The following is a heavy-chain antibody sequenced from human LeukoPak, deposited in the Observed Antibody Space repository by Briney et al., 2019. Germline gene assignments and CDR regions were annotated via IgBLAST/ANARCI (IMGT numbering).Heavy chain of an antibody. CDR1: GGSISSSSYY. J-gene: IGHJ6*03. CDR3: ARVDRNYYYYYMDV. V-gene: IGHV4-39*01. Sequence: SETLSLTCTVSGGSISSSSYYWGWIRQPPGKGLEWIGSIYYSGSTYYNPSLKSRVTISVDTSKNQFSLELSSVTAADTAVYYCARVDRNYYYYYMDVWGKGTTVTVSS. CDR2: IYYSGST.